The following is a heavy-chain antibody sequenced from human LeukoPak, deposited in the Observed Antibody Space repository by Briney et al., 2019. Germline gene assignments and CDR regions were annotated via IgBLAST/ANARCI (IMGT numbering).Heavy chain of an antibody. CDR3: AREAGRVGSYFPYYFDY. V-gene: IGHV3-48*04. D-gene: IGHD3-10*01. J-gene: IGHJ4*02. CDR1: GFTFSSYS. CDR2: ITSSRSII. Sequence: GGSLRLSCAASGFTFSSYSMNWVRQAPGKGLEWVSYITSSRSIIYYADSVKGRFTISRDNAKNSLYLQMNSLRAEDTAVYYCAREAGRVGSYFPYYFDYWGQGTLVTVSS.